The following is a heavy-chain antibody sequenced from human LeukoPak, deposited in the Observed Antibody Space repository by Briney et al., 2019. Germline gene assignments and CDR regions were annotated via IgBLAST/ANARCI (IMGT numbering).Heavy chain of an antibody. CDR2: INPNSGGT. J-gene: IGHJ4*02. V-gene: IGHV1-2*02. Sequence: ASVKVSCKASGYTFTGYYMHWVRQAPGQGLEWMGWINPNSGGTNYARKFQGRVTMTRDTSISTAYMELSRLRSDDTAVYYCARDRGSSGPRYYFDYWGQGTLVTVSS. CDR3: ARDRGSSGPRYYFDY. CDR1: GYTFTGYY. D-gene: IGHD3-22*01.